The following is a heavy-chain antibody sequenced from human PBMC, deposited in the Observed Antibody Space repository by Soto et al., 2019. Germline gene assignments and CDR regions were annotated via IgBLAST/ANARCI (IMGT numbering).Heavy chain of an antibody. J-gene: IGHJ6*02. V-gene: IGHV1-46*01. CDR3: ARAGLLGPVLEWLPNYYYGMDV. CDR2: INPSGGST. CDR1: GYTFTSYY. D-gene: IGHD3-3*01. Sequence: ASVKVSCKASGYTFTSYYMHWVRQAPGQGLEWMGIINPSGGSTSYAQKFQGRVTMTRDTSTSTGYMELSSLRSEDTAVYYCARAGLLGPVLEWLPNYYYGMDVWGQGTTVTVSS.